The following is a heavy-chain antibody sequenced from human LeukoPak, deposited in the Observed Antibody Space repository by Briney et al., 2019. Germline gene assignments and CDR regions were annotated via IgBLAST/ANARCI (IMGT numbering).Heavy chain of an antibody. V-gene: IGHV3-23*01. CDR2: ISGSVDST. CDR3: AKESLNGFWSGYSYFD. J-gene: IGHJ4*01. Sequence: GGSLRLSCAGSGFTFSNYAMSWVRQAPGKGLEWVSAISGSVDSTYYADSVKGRFTISRDNSKNTLFLQMNNLRAEDTAIYYCAKESLNGFWSGYSYFD. D-gene: IGHD3-3*01. CDR1: GFTFSNYA.